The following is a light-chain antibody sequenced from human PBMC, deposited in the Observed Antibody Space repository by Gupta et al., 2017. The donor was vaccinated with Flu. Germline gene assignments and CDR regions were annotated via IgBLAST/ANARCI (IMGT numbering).Light chain of an antibody. CDR2: DAS. CDR1: QSVSSY. CDR3: QQRSNWPPSLS. J-gene: IGKJ4*01. V-gene: IGKV3-11*01. Sequence: ETVLTQFPATLSLSPGERATLSCRASQSVSSYLAWYQQRPGQAPRLLIYDASNRATGIPVRFSGSGSGTDFTLTISSLEPEDFAVYYCQQRSNWPPSLSFGGGTKVEIK.